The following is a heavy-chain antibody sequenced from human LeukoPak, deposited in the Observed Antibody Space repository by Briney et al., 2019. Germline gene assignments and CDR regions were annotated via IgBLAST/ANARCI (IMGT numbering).Heavy chain of an antibody. D-gene: IGHD2-2*01. CDR3: ARDGSIVVVPAASVGWYFDL. Sequence: KPSETLSLTCAVYGGSFSGYYWSWIRQPPGKGLEWIGEINHSGSTNYNPSLKSRVTISVDTSRNQFSLKLSSVTAADTAVYYCARDGSIVVVPAASVGWYFDLWGRGTLVTVSS. V-gene: IGHV4-34*01. CDR2: INHSGST. CDR1: GGSFSGYY. J-gene: IGHJ2*01.